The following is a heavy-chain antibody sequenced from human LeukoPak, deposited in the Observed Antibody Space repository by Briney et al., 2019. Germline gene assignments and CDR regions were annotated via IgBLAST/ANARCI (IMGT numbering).Heavy chain of an antibody. V-gene: IGHV3-30*04. CDR2: ISYDGSNK. J-gene: IGHJ5*02. CDR3: ARGDYYYDSSGYYYGWFDP. CDR1: GFTFSSYA. Sequence: GGSLRLSCAASGFTFSSYAMHWVRQAPGKGLEWVAVISYDGSNKYYADSVKGRFTISRDNSKNTLYLQMNSLRAEDTAVYYCARGDYYYDSSGYYYGWFDPWGQGTLVTVSS. D-gene: IGHD3-22*01.